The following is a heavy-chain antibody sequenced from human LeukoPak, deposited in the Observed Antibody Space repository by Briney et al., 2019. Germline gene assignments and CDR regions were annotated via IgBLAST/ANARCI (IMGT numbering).Heavy chain of an antibody. CDR1: GYTFTSYW. Sequence: GESLKISCKGSGYTFTSYWIGWVRQMPGKGLEWMGLIYPGDSDTRYSPSFQGQVTISADRSITTAYLRWSSLKASDTAMYYCARVRNYGSGGGVDYWGQGTLVTVSS. J-gene: IGHJ4*02. D-gene: IGHD3-10*01. V-gene: IGHV5-51*01. CDR3: ARVRNYGSGGGVDY. CDR2: IYPGDSDT.